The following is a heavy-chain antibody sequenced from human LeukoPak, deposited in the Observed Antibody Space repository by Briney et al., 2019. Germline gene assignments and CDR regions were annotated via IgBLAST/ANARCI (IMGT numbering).Heavy chain of an antibody. CDR2: IYYSGST. D-gene: IGHD1-26*01. CDR1: GYSISSSNW. Sequence: PSETLSLTCAVSGYSISSSNWWGWIRPPPGKGLGWIGYIYYSGSTYYNPSLKSRVTMSVDTSKNQFSLKLSSVTAVDTAVYYCARIVGATSEVDYWGQGTLVTVSS. V-gene: IGHV4-28*01. CDR3: ARIVGATSEVDY. J-gene: IGHJ4*02.